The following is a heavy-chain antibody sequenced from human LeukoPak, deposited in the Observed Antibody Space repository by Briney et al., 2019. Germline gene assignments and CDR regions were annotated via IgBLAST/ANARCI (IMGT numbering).Heavy chain of an antibody. CDR1: GGSISSSSYY. D-gene: IGHD6-6*01. CDR3: AIASSSSLEC. Sequence: PSETLSLTCTVSGGSISSSSYYWGWIRQPPGKGLERIGSIYYSGSTNYNPSLKSRVTISVDTSKNQFSLKLSSVTAADTAVYYCAIASSSSLECWGQGTLVTVSS. CDR2: IYYSGST. V-gene: IGHV4-39*07. J-gene: IGHJ4*02.